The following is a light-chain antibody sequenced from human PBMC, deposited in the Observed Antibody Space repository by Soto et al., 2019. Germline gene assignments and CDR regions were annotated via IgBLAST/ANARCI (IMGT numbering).Light chain of an antibody. J-gene: IGKJ4*01. CDR1: QSVSNNY. CDR3: HQYGSSPT. CDR2: GAS. V-gene: IGKV3-20*01. Sequence: EIVLTQSPGTLSLSPGKRATLSCRASQSVSNNYLAWYQQKPGQAPRLLIYGASSRATGIPDRFSGSGSGTDFTLTVSRLEPEDFAVYYCHQYGSSPTFGGGTKVEI.